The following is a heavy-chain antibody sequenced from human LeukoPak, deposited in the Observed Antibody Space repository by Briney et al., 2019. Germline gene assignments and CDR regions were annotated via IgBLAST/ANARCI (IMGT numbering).Heavy chain of an antibody. J-gene: IGHJ4*02. Sequence: SETLSLTCTVSGGSISSYYWSWIRQPPGKGLEWIGYIYYSGSTNYNPSLKSRVTISVDTSKNQFSLKLSSVTAADTAVYYCARLKRIGYYFDYWGQGTLVTVSS. CDR1: GGSISSYY. CDR3: ARLKRIGYYFDY. D-gene: IGHD2-15*01. V-gene: IGHV4-59*01. CDR2: IYYSGST.